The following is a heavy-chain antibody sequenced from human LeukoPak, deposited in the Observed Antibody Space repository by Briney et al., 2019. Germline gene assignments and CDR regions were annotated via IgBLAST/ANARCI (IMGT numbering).Heavy chain of an antibody. J-gene: IGHJ5*02. CDR3: ATMGYDSSGYYYHWFDP. CDR2: IIPILGIA. D-gene: IGHD3-22*01. Sequence: ASVNVSCKASGYTFTSYDINWVRQATGQGLEWMGRIIPILGIANYAQKLQGRVTITADKSTSTAYMELSSLRSEDTAVYYCATMGYDSSGYYYHWFDPWGQGTLVTVSS. V-gene: IGHV1-69*04. CDR1: GYTFTSYD.